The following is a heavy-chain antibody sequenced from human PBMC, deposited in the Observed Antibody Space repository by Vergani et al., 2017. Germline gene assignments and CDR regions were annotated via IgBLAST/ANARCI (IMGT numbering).Heavy chain of an antibody. V-gene: IGHV3-33*06. D-gene: IGHD1-26*01. CDR1: GFTFSSYG. J-gene: IGHJ4*02. CDR3: AKDEATGGYFDY. CDR2: IWYDGSNK. Sequence: VQLVESGGGLVQPGGSLRLSCAASGFTFSSYGMHWVRQAPGKGLEWVAVIWYDGSNKYYADSVKGRFTISRDNSKNTLYLQMNSLRAEDTAVYYCAKDEATGGYFDYWGQGTLVTVSS.